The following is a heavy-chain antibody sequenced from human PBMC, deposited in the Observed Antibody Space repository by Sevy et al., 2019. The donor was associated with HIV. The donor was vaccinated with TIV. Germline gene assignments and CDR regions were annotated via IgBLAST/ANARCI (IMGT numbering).Heavy chain of an antibody. V-gene: IGHV3-30*02. CDR2: IRYDGSNK. CDR3: AKDRSVYGDAFYYYYGMDV. CDR1: GFTFSSYG. D-gene: IGHD4-17*01. J-gene: IGHJ6*02. Sequence: GGSLRLSCAASGFTFSSYGMHWVRQAPGKGLEWVAFIRYDGSNKYYADSVKGRFTISRDNSKNTLYLEMNSLRAEDTAGYYGAKDRSVYGDAFYYYYGMDVWGQGTTVTVSS.